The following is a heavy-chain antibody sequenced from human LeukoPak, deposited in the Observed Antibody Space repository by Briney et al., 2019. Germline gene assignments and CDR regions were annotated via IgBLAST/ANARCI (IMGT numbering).Heavy chain of an antibody. V-gene: IGHV1-18*01. CDR1: GYTFTSYG. Sequence: ASVKVSCKASGYTFTSYGISWVRQAPGQGLEWMGWISAYNGNTNYAQKLQGRVTMTTDTSTSTAYMELRSLRSDDTAVYYCARVWVAAAGTKFEDYWGQGTLVTVSS. CDR3: ARVWVAAAGTKFEDY. D-gene: IGHD6-13*01. CDR2: ISAYNGNT. J-gene: IGHJ4*02.